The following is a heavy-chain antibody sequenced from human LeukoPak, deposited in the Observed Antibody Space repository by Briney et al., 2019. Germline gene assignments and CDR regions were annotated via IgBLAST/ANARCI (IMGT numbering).Heavy chain of an antibody. J-gene: IGHJ6*03. D-gene: IGHD1-20*01. V-gene: IGHV1-69*05. CDR3: ARPLTGTYYYYMDV. Sequence: SVKVSCKASGYTFTSYAMHWVRQAPGQRLEWMGGIIPIFGTANYAQKFQGRVTITTDESTSTAYMELSSLRSEDTAVYYCARPLTGTYYYYMDVWGKGTTVTVSS. CDR1: GYTFTSYA. CDR2: IIPIFGTA.